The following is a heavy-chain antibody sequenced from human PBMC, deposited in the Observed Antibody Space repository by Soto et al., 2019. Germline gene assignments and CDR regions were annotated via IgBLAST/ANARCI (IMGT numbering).Heavy chain of an antibody. Sequence: ASVKVSCKASGYTFTSYGISWVRQAPGQGLEWMGWISAYNGNTNYAQKLQGRVTMTTDTSTSTAYMELRSLRSDDTAVYYCARDLDSAGRYNWFDPWGQGTLVTVSS. J-gene: IGHJ5*02. CDR3: ARDLDSAGRYNWFDP. D-gene: IGHD6-13*01. CDR1: GYTFTSYG. V-gene: IGHV1-18*04. CDR2: ISAYNGNT.